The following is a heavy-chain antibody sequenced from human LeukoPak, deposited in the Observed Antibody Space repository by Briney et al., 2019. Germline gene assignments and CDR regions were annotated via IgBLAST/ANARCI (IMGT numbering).Heavy chain of an antibody. J-gene: IGHJ1*01. D-gene: IGHD3-22*01. CDR2: ISAYNGNT. CDR1: GYTFTSYG. CDR3: ARDYYDSSGYHPPAEYFQH. Sequence: GASVKVSCKSSGYTFTSYGISWVRQAPGQGLEWMGWISAYNGNTNYAQKLQGRVTMTTDTSTSTAYMELRSLRSDDTAVYYCARDYYDSSGYHPPAEYFQHWGQGTLVTVSS. V-gene: IGHV1-18*01.